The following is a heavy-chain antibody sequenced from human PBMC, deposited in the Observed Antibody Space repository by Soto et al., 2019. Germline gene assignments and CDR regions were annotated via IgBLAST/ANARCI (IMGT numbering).Heavy chain of an antibody. Sequence: QVQLVQSGAEVKKPGSSVKVSCKASGGIFSTYAISWLRQAPGQGLEWMGGIIPIFGTPNYAQRFQGRVTITADESTSTAYTELGRLRSEDTAVYYWARDREDYGTGNYYNRIDFWGQGTLVTVSS. V-gene: IGHV1-69*01. CDR2: IIPIFGTP. J-gene: IGHJ4*02. CDR1: GGIFSTYA. CDR3: ARDREDYGTGNYYNRIDF. D-gene: IGHD3-10*01.